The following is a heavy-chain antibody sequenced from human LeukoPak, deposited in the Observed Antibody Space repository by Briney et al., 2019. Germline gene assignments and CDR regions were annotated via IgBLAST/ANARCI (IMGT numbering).Heavy chain of an antibody. CDR1: GFTFSSYS. J-gene: IGHJ4*02. CDR2: ITSTSSYI. V-gene: IGHV3-21*01. CDR3: ARDKKGGYFDY. Sequence: GGSLRLSCAASGFTFSSYSITWVRQAPGKGLEWVSSITSTSSYINYADSAKGRFTISRDNAKNSVYLQMNSLRAEDTAVYYCARDKKGGYFDYWGQGTLVTVSS. D-gene: IGHD3-16*01.